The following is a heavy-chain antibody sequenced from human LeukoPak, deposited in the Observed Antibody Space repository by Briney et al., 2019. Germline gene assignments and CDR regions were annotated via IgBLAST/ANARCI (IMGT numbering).Heavy chain of an antibody. CDR3: ARERDTSMVALDS. V-gene: IGHV3-21*06. Sequence: GGSLRLSCAASGFTFSSYSLNWVRQAPGKGLEWVSCITSNIYTYYADSVRGRFTISRDNSQNSVYLVMNSLRAGDTAVYYCARERDTSMVALDSWGQGTLVTVSS. D-gene: IGHD5-18*01. CDR1: GFTFSSYS. J-gene: IGHJ4*02. CDR2: ITSNIYT.